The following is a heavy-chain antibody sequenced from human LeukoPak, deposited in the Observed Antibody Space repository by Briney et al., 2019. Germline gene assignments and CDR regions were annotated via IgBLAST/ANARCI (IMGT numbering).Heavy chain of an antibody. CDR1: GYSISSGYY. CDR2: IYHSGST. CDR3: ARVGWNDENAFDI. V-gene: IGHV4-38-2*01. Sequence: SETLSLTCAVSGYSISSGYYWGWIRQPPGKGLEWIGSIYHSGSTNYNPSLKSRVTISVDTSKNQFSLKLSSVTAADTAVYYCARVGWNDENAFDIWGQGTMVTVSS. J-gene: IGHJ3*02. D-gene: IGHD1-1*01.